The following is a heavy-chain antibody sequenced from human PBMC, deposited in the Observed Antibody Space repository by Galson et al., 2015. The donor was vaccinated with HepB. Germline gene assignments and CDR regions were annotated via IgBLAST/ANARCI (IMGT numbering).Heavy chain of an antibody. D-gene: IGHD5-24*01. CDR3: AKAWLQFSLPPMYIDY. CDR2: ISYDGSNK. Sequence: SLKLSCAASGFTFSSYGMHWVRQAPGKGLEWVAVISYDGSNKYYADSVKGRFTISRDNSKNTLSLQMNSLRAEDTAVYYCAKAWLQFSLPPMYIDYWGQGTLVTVSS. J-gene: IGHJ4*02. V-gene: IGHV3-30*18. CDR1: GFTFSSYG.